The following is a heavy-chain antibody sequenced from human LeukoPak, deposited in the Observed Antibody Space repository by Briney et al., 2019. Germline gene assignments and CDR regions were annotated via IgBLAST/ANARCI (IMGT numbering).Heavy chain of an antibody. Sequence: GGSLRLSCAASGFSFSSYGMHWVRQAPGKGLEWLAVIWYDGSNKYYADSVKGRFTISRDNSKKTLYLQMNSLRVEDTAVYYCVRASGSFDYWGQGTLVTVSS. CDR1: GFSFSSYG. CDR3: VRASGSFDY. CDR2: IWYDGSNK. D-gene: IGHD3-10*01. J-gene: IGHJ4*02. V-gene: IGHV3-33*01.